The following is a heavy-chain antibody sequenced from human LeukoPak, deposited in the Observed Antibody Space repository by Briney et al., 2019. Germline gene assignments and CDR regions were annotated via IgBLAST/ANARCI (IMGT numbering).Heavy chain of an antibody. CDR3: AKVRADSSCDY. D-gene: IGHD6-6*01. CDR2: ISDSGDRA. V-gene: IGHV3-23*01. J-gene: IGHJ4*02. CDR1: GFTFSSYD. Sequence: PGGSLRLSCATSGFTFSSYDMTWVRQAPGKGLEWVSGISDSGDRAYYAVSVKGRFTISRDNSKNTLYLRMNTVRAEDTAVYYCAKVRADSSCDYWGQGTLVTVSS.